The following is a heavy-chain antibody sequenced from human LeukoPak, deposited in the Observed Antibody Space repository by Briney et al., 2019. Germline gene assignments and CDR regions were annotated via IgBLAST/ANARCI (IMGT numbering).Heavy chain of an antibody. CDR2: ISSSSSTI. J-gene: IGHJ6*03. D-gene: IGHD6-13*01. CDR1: GFTFSSYS. V-gene: IGHV3-48*02. Sequence: GGSLRLSCAASGFTFSSYSMNWVRQAPGKGREWVSYISSSSSTIYYADSVKGRFTISRDNAKNSLYLQMNSLRDEDTAVYYCARGWYEALYYYYYYMDVWGKGTTVTVSS. CDR3: ARGWYEALYYYYYYMDV.